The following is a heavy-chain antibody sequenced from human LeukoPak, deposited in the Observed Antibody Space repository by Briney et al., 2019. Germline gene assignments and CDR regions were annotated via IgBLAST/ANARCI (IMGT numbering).Heavy chain of an antibody. J-gene: IGHJ3*02. CDR2: IYYSGTT. Sequence: SETLSLTCTVSGGSISSYYWSWIRQPPGKGLEWIGYIYYSGTTNYNPSLKSRVTISVDTSKNQFSLKLSSVTAADTAVYYCARPQDYGDGAFDIWGQGTMVTVSS. D-gene: IGHD4-17*01. V-gene: IGHV4-59*08. CDR3: ARPQDYGDGAFDI. CDR1: GGSISSYY.